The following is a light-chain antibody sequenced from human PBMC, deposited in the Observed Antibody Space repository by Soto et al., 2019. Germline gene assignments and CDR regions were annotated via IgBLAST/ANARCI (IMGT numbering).Light chain of an antibody. CDR1: QSISSY. CDR2: AAS. V-gene: IGKV1-39*01. Sequence: DFQMTQSPSSLSASVGDRVTITCRASQSISSYLNWYQQKPGKAPKLLIYAASSLQSGVPSRFSGSRSGTDFTLTISSLQPEDFATYYCQQSYSTPPYTFGQGTKLEIK. CDR3: QQSYSTPPYT. J-gene: IGKJ2*01.